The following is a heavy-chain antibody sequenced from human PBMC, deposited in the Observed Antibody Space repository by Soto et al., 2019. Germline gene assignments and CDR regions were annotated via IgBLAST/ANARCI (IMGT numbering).Heavy chain of an antibody. CDR2: IYPSVSS. CDR3: AREKVGTTFFDN. Sequence: KPSETLSLTCNVSGFAISRGYYWSWVRQTPGKGLEWIGSIYPSVSSYHNPSLETRLTLSIDTSKNQFTLKLASVTAADTALYYCAREKVGTTFFDNWGQGTQVT. D-gene: IGHD1-1*01. J-gene: IGHJ4*02. CDR1: GFAISRGYY. V-gene: IGHV4-38-2*02.